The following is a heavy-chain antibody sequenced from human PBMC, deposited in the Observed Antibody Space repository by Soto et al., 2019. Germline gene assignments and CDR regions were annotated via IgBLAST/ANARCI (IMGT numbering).Heavy chain of an antibody. V-gene: IGHV3-30*18. D-gene: IGHD2-15*01. CDR3: AKDREGIVVVVAAYYFDY. CDR2: ISYDGSNK. J-gene: IGHJ4*02. Sequence: GGSLRLSCAASGFTFSSYGMHWVRQAPGKGLEWVAVISYDGSNKYYADSVKGRFTISRDNSKNTLYLQMNSLRAEDTAVYYCAKDREGIVVVVAAYYFDYWGQGTLVTVSS. CDR1: GFTFSSYG.